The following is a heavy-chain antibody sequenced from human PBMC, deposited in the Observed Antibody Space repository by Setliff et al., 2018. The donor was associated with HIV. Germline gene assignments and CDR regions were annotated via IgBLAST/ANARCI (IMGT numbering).Heavy chain of an antibody. CDR1: GYTFTGYY. CDR2: INPNSGGT. Sequence: ASVKVSCKASGYTFTGYYMHWVRQAPGQGLEWMGWINPNSGGTNYARKFQGRVTMTRDTSISTAYMELNSLRSDDTAVYYCASQGWGTAFDIWGQGTMVTVSS. D-gene: IGHD7-27*01. J-gene: IGHJ3*02. CDR3: ASQGWGTAFDI. V-gene: IGHV1-2*02.